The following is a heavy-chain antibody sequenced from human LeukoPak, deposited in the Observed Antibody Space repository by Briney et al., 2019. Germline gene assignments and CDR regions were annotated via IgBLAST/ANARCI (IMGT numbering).Heavy chain of an antibody. D-gene: IGHD7-27*01. J-gene: IGHJ4*02. CDR2: ISTYNGNT. CDR1: GYTFTSYG. V-gene: IGHV1-18*01. Sequence: ASVKVSCKASGYTFTSYGISWVRQAHGQGLEWLGWISTYNGNTHYAQKLQGRVTMTTDTSTTTAYMELRSLRSDDTAVYYCARDYRTGFDYWGQGTLVTVSS. CDR3: ARDYRTGFDY.